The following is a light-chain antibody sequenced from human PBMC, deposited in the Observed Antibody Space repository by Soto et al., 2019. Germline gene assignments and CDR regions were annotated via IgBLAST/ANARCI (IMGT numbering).Light chain of an antibody. CDR3: QQRGGSPPTWT. Sequence: EIVMTQSPATLSVSPGERATLSCRASQSVSSNLAWYQQKPGQAPRLLIYDASKRATGIPDRFSGSGSGTDFTLTISRLEPEDFAVYYCQQRGGSPPTWTFGQGTKVDIK. V-gene: IGKV3D-11*03. CDR1: QSVSSN. J-gene: IGKJ1*01. CDR2: DAS.